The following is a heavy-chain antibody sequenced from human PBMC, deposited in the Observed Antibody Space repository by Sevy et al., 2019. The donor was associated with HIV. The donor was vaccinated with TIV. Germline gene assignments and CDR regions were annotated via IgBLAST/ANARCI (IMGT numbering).Heavy chain of an antibody. CDR1: GFTFSSAW. Sequence: GGSLRLSCAASGFTFSSAWMIWVRLAPGKGLEWVGRIKSKTDGGTIDYAAPVKGRFTISREDSKNTLYLQMNSLKTEDTAVYYCITNPGYRGYDEEVINYYYYGMDVWGQGTTVTVSS. D-gene: IGHD5-12*01. CDR3: ITNPGYRGYDEEVINYYYYGMDV. J-gene: IGHJ6*02. CDR2: IKSKTDGGTI. V-gene: IGHV3-15*01.